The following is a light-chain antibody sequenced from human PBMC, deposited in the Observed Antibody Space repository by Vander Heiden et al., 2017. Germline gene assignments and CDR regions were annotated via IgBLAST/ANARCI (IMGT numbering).Light chain of an antibody. CDR3: QQYYSCPFT. CDR2: AAS. Sequence: AIRVTQSPSSLSSSTGNRSTLTWRGRQGISNYVARYQQKPRKAPKLLLNAASTLQRGVPSRFSSSGSGTDFTLTISCLQSEDFAAYYCQQYYSCPFTFGRGTKVDIK. CDR1: QGISNY. J-gene: IGKJ3*01. V-gene: IGKV1-8*01.